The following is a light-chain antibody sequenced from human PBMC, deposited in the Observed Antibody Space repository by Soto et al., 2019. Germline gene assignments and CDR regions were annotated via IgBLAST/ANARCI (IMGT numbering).Light chain of an antibody. V-gene: IGKV3-20*01. Sequence: EIVLTQSPGTLSLSPGERATLSCRASQSVSSSYLAWYQQKPGQAPRLLIYGASGRATGIPDRFSGSGSGTDFTLTINSLEPEDFVVYYCQQYGSSPPVTFGQGTRLEIK. CDR2: GAS. CDR3: QQYGSSPPVT. CDR1: QSVSSSY. J-gene: IGKJ5*01.